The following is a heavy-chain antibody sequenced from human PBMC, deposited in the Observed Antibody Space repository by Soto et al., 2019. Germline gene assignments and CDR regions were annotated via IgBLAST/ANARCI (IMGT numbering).Heavy chain of an antibody. D-gene: IGHD5-12*01. CDR2: IYNSEST. Sequence: QVQLQESGPGLVKPSETLSLTCTVSSGSISNYYWSWVRQAPGKGLEWIGYIYNSESTNYNPTLKSRVTISVDTSTNQFSLKLSSVTAADTAVYYCARSHYSAYDYQVFDIWGQGTMVTVSS. V-gene: IGHV4-59*01. CDR3: ARSHYSAYDYQVFDI. CDR1: SGSISNYY. J-gene: IGHJ3*02.